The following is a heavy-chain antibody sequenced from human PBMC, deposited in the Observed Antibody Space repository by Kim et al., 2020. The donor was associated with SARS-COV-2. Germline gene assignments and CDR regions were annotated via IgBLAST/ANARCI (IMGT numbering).Heavy chain of an antibody. CDR1: GFTFSSYE. CDR2: IRSSGSTI. D-gene: IGHD6-13*01. Sequence: GGSLRLSCAASGFTFSSYEMNWVRQAPGKGLEWVSYIRSSGSTIYYADSVKGRFTISRDNAKNSLYLQMNSLRAEDTAVYYCARGGQQQLVLLYYYYYYGMDVWGQGTTVTVSS. V-gene: IGHV3-48*03. J-gene: IGHJ6*02. CDR3: ARGGQQQLVLLYYYYYYGMDV.